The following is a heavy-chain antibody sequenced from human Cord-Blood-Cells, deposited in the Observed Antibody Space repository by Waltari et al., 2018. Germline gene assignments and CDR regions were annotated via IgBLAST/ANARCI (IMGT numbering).Heavy chain of an antibody. V-gene: IGHV1-69*01. CDR1: GGTFSSYA. J-gene: IGHJ5*02. CDR2: ISPIVGTA. CDR3: TTGTLYNWFDP. Sequence: QVQLVQSGAEVKKPGSSVKVSCKASGGTFSSYAISWVRQAPGQGLEWMGGISPIVGTAKYAQKCQGRVTITADESTSTAYMELSSLRSEDTAVYYCTTGTLYNWFDPWGQGTLVTVSS. D-gene: IGHD1-1*01.